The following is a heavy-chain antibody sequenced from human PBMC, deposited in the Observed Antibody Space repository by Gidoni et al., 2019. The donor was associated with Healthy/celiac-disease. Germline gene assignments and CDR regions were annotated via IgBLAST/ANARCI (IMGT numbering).Heavy chain of an antibody. D-gene: IGHD3-3*01. CDR2: IRYDGSNK. Sequence: QVQLVESGGGVVQPGGSLRLSCAASGLTFSSYGMPWVRQAPGQGLEWVAFIRYDGSNKYYADSVKGRFTISRDNSKNTLYLQMNSLRAEDTAVYYCAKEGRVFGVVASDYWGQGTLVTVSS. CDR3: AKEGRVFGVVASDY. CDR1: GLTFSSYG. J-gene: IGHJ4*02. V-gene: IGHV3-30*02.